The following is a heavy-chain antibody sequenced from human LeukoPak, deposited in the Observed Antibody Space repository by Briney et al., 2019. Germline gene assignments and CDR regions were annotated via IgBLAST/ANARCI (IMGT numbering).Heavy chain of an antibody. Sequence: SETLSLTCSVSGGSISTYYWSWIRQLPGKGLEWIGYIYYTGTTNYNPSLRSRVTISVDTSRNQFSLRLSSVTAADTAVYYCAREDPQSTVPEGMDVWGHGTTVIVSS. CDR1: GGSISTYY. J-gene: IGHJ6*02. CDR2: IYYTGTT. D-gene: IGHD4-17*01. V-gene: IGHV4-59*01. CDR3: AREDPQSTVPEGMDV.